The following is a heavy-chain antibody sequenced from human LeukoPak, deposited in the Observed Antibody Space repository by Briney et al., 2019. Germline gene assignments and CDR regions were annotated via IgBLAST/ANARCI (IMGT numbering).Heavy chain of an antibody. Sequence: ASVKVSCKASGYTFTGYYMHWVRQAPGQGLEWMGWINPNSGGTNYAQKFQGRVTMTRDTSISTAYMELSRLRSDDTAVCYCARGSPTSWSSNWFDRWGQGTLVTVSS. V-gene: IGHV1-2*02. D-gene: IGHD2-2*01. CDR2: INPNSGGT. CDR1: GYTFTGYY. CDR3: ARGSPTSWSSNWFDR. J-gene: IGHJ5*02.